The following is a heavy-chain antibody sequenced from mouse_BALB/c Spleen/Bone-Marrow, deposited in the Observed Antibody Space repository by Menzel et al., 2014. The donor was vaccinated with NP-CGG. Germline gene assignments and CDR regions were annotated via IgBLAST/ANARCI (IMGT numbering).Heavy chain of an antibody. J-gene: IGHJ2*01. V-gene: IGHV1S137*01. CDR1: GYTFTDYA. CDR2: INTYYGDA. CDR3: ARRATTVVATDY. D-gene: IGHD1-1*01. Sequence: QVQLQQSGAELVRPGVSVKISCKGSGYTFTDYAIHWVKQSHAKSLEWIGLINTYYGDATYNLKYKGKATMTVDKSSSTAYMQLSSLTSEDSAVYYCARRATTVVATDYWGQGTTLTVSS.